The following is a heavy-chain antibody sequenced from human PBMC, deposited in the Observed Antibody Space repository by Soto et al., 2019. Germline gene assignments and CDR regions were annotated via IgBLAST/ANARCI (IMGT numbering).Heavy chain of an antibody. D-gene: IGHD3-10*01. Sequence: QVQLQESGPGLVKPSETLSLTCTVSGGSIPNYYCSWFRQPPGKGLAWIGYIRYHGFSVYNLPLKRRVTMSMDTSKTQFSLMLESVTVTDTAVYYCARHGFGSLHGLVDVWGQGTTVIVSS. CDR3: ARHGFGSLHGLVDV. CDR2: IRYHGFS. J-gene: IGHJ6*02. V-gene: IGHV4-59*08. CDR1: GGSIPNYY.